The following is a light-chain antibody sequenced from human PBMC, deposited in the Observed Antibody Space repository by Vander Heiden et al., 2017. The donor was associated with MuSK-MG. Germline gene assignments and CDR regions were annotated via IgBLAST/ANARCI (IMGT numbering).Light chain of an antibody. CDR2: SAS. J-gene: IGKJ1*01. CDR1: QGISDS. CDR3: QQYYSTPPT. V-gene: IGKV1-NL1*01. Sequence: DIQMTPSPSSLSASVGDRVTITCRASQGISDSLAWYQQKSGKAPNLLLYSASTLESGVPARFSGSGSGTDYTLTISSLQPEDFATYYCQQYYSTPPTFGQGTKVEIK.